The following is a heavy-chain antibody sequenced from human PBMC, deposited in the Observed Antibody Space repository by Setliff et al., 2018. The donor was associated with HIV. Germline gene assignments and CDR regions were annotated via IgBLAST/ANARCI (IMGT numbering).Heavy chain of an antibody. V-gene: IGHV4-4*02. CDR2: IYHSEYT. J-gene: IGHJ6*02. CDR1: GGSISSDNW. Sequence: SETLSLTCAVSGGSISSDNWWTWVRQPPGKGLGRIGEIYHSEYTNYNASLKSRVSMSVDKSKNQFSLKLTSVTAADTAVYYCARGHCSGTNCYGVDYYGMDVWGQGTTVTVSS. D-gene: IGHD2-2*01. CDR3: ARGHCSGTNCYGVDYYGMDV.